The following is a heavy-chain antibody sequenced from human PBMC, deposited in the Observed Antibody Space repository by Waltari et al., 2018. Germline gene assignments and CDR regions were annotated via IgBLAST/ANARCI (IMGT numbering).Heavy chain of an antibody. V-gene: IGHV3-73*02. CDR1: GSTVTDYA. Sequence: VQLVESGGGLVQPGGSLKPFCVVPGSTVTDYALHWVRLASGRGLEWVGRIRSRFNGHTTAYGASVEGRFTISRDEAKNTAFLQMSSLKTEDTAVYYCTRAYYDFWSGFYSEYWGQGTLVTVSS. J-gene: IGHJ4*02. D-gene: IGHD3-3*01. CDR2: IRSRFNGHTT. CDR3: TRAYYDFWSGFYSEY.